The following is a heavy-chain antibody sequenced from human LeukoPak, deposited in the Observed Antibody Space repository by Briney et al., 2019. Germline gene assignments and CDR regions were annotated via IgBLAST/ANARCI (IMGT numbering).Heavy chain of an antibody. V-gene: IGHV4-4*02. CDR1: GGSVSSCDW. Sequence: SGTLSLTCAVSGGSVSSCDWWSWVRQPPGKGLEWIGEIYHSGSTNYNPSLKSRVTISVDTSKNQFSLKLSSVTAADTAVYYCARDGYDYVWGSYRPYYFDYWGQGTLVTVSS. D-gene: IGHD3-16*02. CDR3: ARDGYDYVWGSYRPYYFDY. CDR2: IYHSGST. J-gene: IGHJ4*02.